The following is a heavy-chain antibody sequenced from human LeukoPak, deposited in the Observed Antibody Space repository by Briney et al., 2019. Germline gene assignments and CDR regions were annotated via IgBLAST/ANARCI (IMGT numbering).Heavy chain of an antibody. Sequence: SETLSLTCAVSGASISSHYWSWIRQPPGKGLEWIGYTSGSISDNPSLKSRVAVSVDPSQDQVSLSLTSVTAADTAVYYCARVLANFGLDTTDFYMDVWGKGTTVTVSS. D-gene: IGHD3/OR15-3a*01. V-gene: IGHV4-59*11. CDR2: TSGSI. J-gene: IGHJ6*03. CDR1: GASISSHY. CDR3: ARVLANFGLDTTDFYMDV.